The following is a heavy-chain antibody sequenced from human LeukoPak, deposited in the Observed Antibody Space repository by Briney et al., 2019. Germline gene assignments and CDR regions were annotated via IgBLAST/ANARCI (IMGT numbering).Heavy chain of an antibody. V-gene: IGHV4-31*03. Sequence: SETLSLTCTVSGGSISSGGYYWSWIRQPPGKGLEWIGYIYYSGSTYYNPSLKSRVTISVDTSKNQFSLKLSSVTAADTAVYYCARDKDFTIDYWGQGTLVTVSS. D-gene: IGHD3-10*01. J-gene: IGHJ4*02. CDR2: IYYSGST. CDR3: ARDKDFTIDY. CDR1: GGSISSGGYY.